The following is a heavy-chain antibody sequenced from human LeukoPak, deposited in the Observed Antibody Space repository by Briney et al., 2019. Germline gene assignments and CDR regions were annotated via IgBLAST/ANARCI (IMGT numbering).Heavy chain of an antibody. D-gene: IGHD6-19*01. J-gene: IGHJ4*02. V-gene: IGHV3-48*01. CDR1: GFPFEIYS. Sequence: PGGSLRLSCVASGFPFEIYSMNWVRQAPGKGLEWISFLSRSNSVIYYADSVKGRFTVSRDNAKNSLYLQMNSLRAEDTAIYYCARGGWYDDIEYLGQGTLVTVSS. CDR3: ARGGWYDDIEY. CDR2: LSRSNSVI.